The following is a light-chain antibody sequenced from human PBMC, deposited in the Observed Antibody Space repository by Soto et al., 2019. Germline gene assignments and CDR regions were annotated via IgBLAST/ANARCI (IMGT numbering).Light chain of an antibody. J-gene: IGKJ1*01. CDR3: QQYNSYLWT. Sequence: DIQVTQSPPTLSASVGDRVTITCRASQTISTWMAWYQQKPGKAPKLLVYDASTLQSGVASRFGGSGSGTEFTLTISSLQPDDFATYYCQQYNSYLWTVGQGTKVDIK. CDR2: DAS. CDR1: QTISTW. V-gene: IGKV1-5*01.